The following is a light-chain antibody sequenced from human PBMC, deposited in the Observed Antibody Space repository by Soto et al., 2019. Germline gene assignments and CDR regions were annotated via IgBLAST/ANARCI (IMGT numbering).Light chain of an antibody. CDR1: QSVSSSY. CDR3: HQYGSSPWT. V-gene: IGKV3-20*01. CDR2: GAS. Sequence: EIVLTQSPGTLSLSPGERATLSCRASQSVSSSYLALYQQKPGQAPRLLIYGASRRATGIPDRVSGSGCGTDFTLTISKLDPEDFAMYYCHQYGSSPWTFGQGTKLDIK. J-gene: IGKJ1*01.